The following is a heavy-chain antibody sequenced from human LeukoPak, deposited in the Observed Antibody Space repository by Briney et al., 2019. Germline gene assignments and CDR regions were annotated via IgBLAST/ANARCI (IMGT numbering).Heavy chain of an antibody. CDR2: IYYSGST. J-gene: IGHJ5*02. CDR3: ARANWGSSTSCYKCDNWFDP. CDR1: GGSISSSSYY. V-gene: IGHV4-39*07. D-gene: IGHD2-2*02. Sequence: SETLSLTCTVSGGSISSSSYYWGWIRQPPGKGLEWIGSIYYSGSTYYNPSLKSRVTISVDTSKNQFSLKLSSVTAADTAVYYCARANWGSSTSCYKCDNWFDPWGQGTLVTVSS.